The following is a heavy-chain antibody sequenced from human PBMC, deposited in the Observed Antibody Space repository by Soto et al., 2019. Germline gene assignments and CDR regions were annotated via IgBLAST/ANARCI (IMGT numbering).Heavy chain of an antibody. D-gene: IGHD6-25*01. CDR3: ASSGLAGSYYYYYMDV. V-gene: IGHV3-9*01. Sequence: GGSLILSCAASGFTFNLYCMNWGRQAPGKGLEWVSGISWNSGSIGYADSVKGRFTISRDNAKNSLYLQMNSLRAEDTALYYCASSGLAGSYYYYYMDVWGKGTTVTVSS. CDR1: GFTFNLYC. J-gene: IGHJ6*03. CDR2: ISWNSGSI.